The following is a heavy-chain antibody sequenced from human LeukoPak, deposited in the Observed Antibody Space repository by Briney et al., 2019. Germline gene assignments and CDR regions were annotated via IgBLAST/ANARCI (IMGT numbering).Heavy chain of an antibody. CDR3: ARVFRDCSTTSCLDY. Sequence: PSETLSLTCTVSGGSISSYYWSWIRQPAGKGLEWIGRIYTSGSTNYNPSLKSRVTMSVDTSKNQFSLKLSSVTAADTAVYYCARVFRDCSTTSCLDYWGQGTLVTVSS. J-gene: IGHJ4*02. CDR1: GGSISSYY. V-gene: IGHV4-4*07. D-gene: IGHD2-2*01. CDR2: IYTSGST.